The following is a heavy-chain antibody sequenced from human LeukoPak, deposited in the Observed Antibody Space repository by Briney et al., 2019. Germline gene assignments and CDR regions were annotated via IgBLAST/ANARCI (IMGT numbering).Heavy chain of an antibody. CDR2: ISGDSGVI. CDR1: GFNFDYYV. V-gene: IGHV3-9*01. D-gene: IGHD6-13*01. Sequence: PGRSLRLSCAASGFNFDYYVMHWVRHAPGKGPECVASISGDSGVIGYADSVKGRFTISRDNVRNSLYLQMNSLKRDDTALYHCAKDAPPGTIVHWGQGTLVTVSS. J-gene: IGHJ4*02. CDR3: AKDAPPGTIVH.